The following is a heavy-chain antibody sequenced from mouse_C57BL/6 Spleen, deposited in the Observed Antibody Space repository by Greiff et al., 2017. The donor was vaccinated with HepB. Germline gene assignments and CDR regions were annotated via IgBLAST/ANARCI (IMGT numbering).Heavy chain of an antibody. D-gene: IGHD2-1*01. CDR1: GYTFTGYW. Sequence: VQVVESGAELMKPGASVKLSCKATGYTFTGYWIEWVKQRPGHGLEWIGEILPGSGSTNYNEKFKGKATFTADTSSNTAYMQLSSLTTEDSAIYYCARRMIYYGNYFYAMDYWGQGTSVTVSS. J-gene: IGHJ4*01. CDR3: ARRMIYYGNYFYAMDY. V-gene: IGHV1-9*01. CDR2: ILPGSGST.